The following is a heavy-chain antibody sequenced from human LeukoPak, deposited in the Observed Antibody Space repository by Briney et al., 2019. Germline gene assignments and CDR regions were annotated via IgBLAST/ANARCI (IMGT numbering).Heavy chain of an antibody. Sequence: ASAKVSCKASGYTFTSYAMHWVRQAPGQRLEWMGWINAGNGNTKYSQKFQGRVTITRDTSASTAYMELSSLRSEDTAVYYCARGEESSGWYVYWLPFDYWGQGTLVTVSS. CDR1: GYTFTSYA. V-gene: IGHV1-3*01. J-gene: IGHJ4*02. CDR2: INAGNGNT. D-gene: IGHD6-19*01. CDR3: ARGEESSGWYVYWLPFDY.